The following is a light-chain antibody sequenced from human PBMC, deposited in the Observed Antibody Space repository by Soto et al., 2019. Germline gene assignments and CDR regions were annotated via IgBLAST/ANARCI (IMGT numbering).Light chain of an antibody. CDR3: KQYGSSGT. V-gene: IGKV3-20*01. Sequence: VLTQSPGTLSVSQGDSATLSCRASQSVSNNYLAWYQQKPGQAPRLLIYGASNRDTGIQDRFSGSGSGTEFTLTIRRMEPEDFAVYYCKQYGSSGTFGQGTKVDIK. CDR2: GAS. J-gene: IGKJ1*01. CDR1: QSVSNNY.